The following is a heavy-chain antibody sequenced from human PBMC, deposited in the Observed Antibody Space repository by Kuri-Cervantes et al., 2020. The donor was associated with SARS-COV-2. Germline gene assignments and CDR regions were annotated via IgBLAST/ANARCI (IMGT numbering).Heavy chain of an antibody. CDR2: INQDGSEK. CDR3: VSETFGVLDS. D-gene: IGHD2-8*01. J-gene: IGHJ4*02. Sequence: ETLSLTCAASGLTFTNSWISWVRQAPGKGLEWVANINQDGSEKHSVDSVRGRFTISRDDAANSVDLLLNSLRVEDTAVYYCVSETFGVLDSWGQGSLVTVPQ. CDR1: GLTFTNSW. V-gene: IGHV3-7*01.